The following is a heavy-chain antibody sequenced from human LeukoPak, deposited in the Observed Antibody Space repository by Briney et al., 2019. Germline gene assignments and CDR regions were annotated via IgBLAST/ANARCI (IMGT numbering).Heavy chain of an antibody. J-gene: IGHJ5*02. D-gene: IGHD1-1*01. CDR2: IYSGGPT. CDR3: ARDVAATTGTPWFDP. CDR1: GFSVSRNY. V-gene: IGHV3-53*01. Sequence: PGGSLRLSCAVSGFSVSRNYMTWVRQGPGKGLEWVSIIYSGGPTYYADSVKGRFTISRDNSNNTLYLQMNSLRVEDTAVYYCARDVAATTGTPWFDPWGQGTLVTVSS.